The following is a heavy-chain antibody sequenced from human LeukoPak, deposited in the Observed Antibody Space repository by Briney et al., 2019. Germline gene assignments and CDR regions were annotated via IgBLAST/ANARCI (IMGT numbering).Heavy chain of an antibody. CDR2: ISGSGGST. Sequence: GGSLRLSCAASGFTFDDYAMHWVRQAPGKGLEWVSGISGSGGSTYYADSVKGRFTISRDNSKNTLYLQMNSLRAEDTAVYYCAKHTSYYYYYMDVWGKGTTVTVSS. J-gene: IGHJ6*03. CDR3: AKHTSYYYYYMDV. CDR1: GFTFDDYA. D-gene: IGHD3-3*01. V-gene: IGHV3-23*01.